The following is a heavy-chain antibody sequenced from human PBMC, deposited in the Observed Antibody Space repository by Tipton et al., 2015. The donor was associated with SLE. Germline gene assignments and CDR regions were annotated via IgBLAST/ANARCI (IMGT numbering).Heavy chain of an antibody. J-gene: IGHJ4*02. V-gene: IGHV1-18*01. CDR2: ISAYNGNT. CDR3: ATESGGGYFDY. Sequence: QLVQSGAEVKKPGASVKVSCKASGYTFTSYGISWVRQAPGQGLEWMGWISAYNGNTNYAQKLQGRVTMTRDTSISTAYMDLTSLSSDDTAVYYCATESGGGYFDYWGQGTLVTVSS. D-gene: IGHD3-16*01. CDR1: GYTFTSYG.